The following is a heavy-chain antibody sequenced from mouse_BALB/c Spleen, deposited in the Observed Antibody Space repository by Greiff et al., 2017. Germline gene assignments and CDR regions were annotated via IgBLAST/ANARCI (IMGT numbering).Heavy chain of an antibody. CDR1: GDSITSGY. V-gene: IGHV3-8*02. CDR2: ISYSGST. CDR3: ARYLPHYYGSSLYYFDY. J-gene: IGHJ2*01. D-gene: IGHD1-1*01. Sequence: EVQLQESGPSLVKPSQTLSLTCSVTGDSITSGYWNWIRKFPGNKLEYMGYISYSGSTYYNPSLKSRISITRDTSKNQYYLQLNSVTTEDTATYYCARYLPHYYGSSLYYFDYWGQGTTLTVSS.